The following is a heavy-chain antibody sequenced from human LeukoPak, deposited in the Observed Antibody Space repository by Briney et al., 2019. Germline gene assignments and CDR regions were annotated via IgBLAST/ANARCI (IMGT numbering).Heavy chain of an antibody. J-gene: IGHJ4*02. D-gene: IGHD5-24*01. Sequence: TPFLPCTVSGGSISSDDYYWPWIRQPAGKGLEWIGRIYPDGNTTYNPSLKSRVTISLDTSKSQFSLTLSSVTAADTAVFYCARGFDGYNFFDYWGQGTLVTDS. CDR1: GGSISSDDYY. V-gene: IGHV4-61*02. CDR3: ARGFDGYNFFDY. CDR2: IYPDGNT.